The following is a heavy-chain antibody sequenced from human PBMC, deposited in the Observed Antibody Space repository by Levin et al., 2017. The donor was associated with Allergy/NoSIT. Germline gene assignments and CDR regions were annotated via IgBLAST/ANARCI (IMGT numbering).Heavy chain of an antibody. J-gene: IGHJ5*02. D-gene: IGHD2-2*01. CDR2: TSVSGDRT. Sequence: GGSLRLSCAASGFTFNTCSMSWVRQAPGKVPEWVSSTSVSGDRTDYADSVKGRFTISRDNSKNTLYLQMYSLRVEDTDVYYCAKAGGYCFSSTRPRRFEPWGQGTLVTVSS. V-gene: IGHV3-23*01. CDR3: AKAGGYCFSSTRPRRFEP. CDR1: GFTFNTCS.